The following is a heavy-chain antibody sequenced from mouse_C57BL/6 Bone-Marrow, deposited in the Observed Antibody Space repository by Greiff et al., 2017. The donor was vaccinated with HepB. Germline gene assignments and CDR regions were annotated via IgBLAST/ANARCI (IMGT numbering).Heavy chain of an antibody. J-gene: IGHJ1*03. CDR1: GFTFSSYA. Sequence: EVQRVESGGGLVKPGGSLKLSCAASGFTFSSYAMSWVRQTPEKRLEWVATISDGGSYTYYPDNVKGRFTISRDNAKNNLYLQMSHLKSEDTAMYYCARELVHWYFDVWGTGTTVTVSS. V-gene: IGHV5-4*01. CDR3: ARELVHWYFDV. CDR2: ISDGGSYT.